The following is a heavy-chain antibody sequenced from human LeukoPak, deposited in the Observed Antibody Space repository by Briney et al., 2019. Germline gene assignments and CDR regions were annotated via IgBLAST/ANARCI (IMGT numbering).Heavy chain of an antibody. CDR2: IYPGDSDT. CDR3: ARIGYYYDSCRDFGY. D-gene: IGHD3-22*01. CDR1: GSSFTTYW. V-gene: IGHV5-51*01. J-gene: IGHJ4*02. Sequence: GESLKISCKGSGSSFTTYWIGWVRQMPGKGMKWMAIIYPGDSDTRYSPSFQGQVTISADKSISTAYLQWSSLNAADYYMYKCARIGYYYDSCRDFGYRGPGTIVTV.